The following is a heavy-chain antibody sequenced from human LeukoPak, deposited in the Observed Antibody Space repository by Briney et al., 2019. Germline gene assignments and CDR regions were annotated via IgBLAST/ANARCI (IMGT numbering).Heavy chain of an antibody. J-gene: IGHJ4*02. CDR2: ITRNSETI. V-gene: IGHV3-48*01. CDR3: ATNGDYPFAS. CDR1: GFTFSGYS. D-gene: IGHD4-17*01. Sequence: PGGSLRLSCAASGFTFSGYSLNWVRQAPWKGLEWVPYITRNSETIYYADSVKGRFTISRDNAKKLLFLQMNSLRTEDTAVYYCATNGDYPFASWGQGTLVTVSS.